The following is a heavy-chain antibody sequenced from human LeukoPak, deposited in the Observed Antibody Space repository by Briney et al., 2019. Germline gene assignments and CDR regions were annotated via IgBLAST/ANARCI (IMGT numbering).Heavy chain of an antibody. Sequence: SETLSLTCTVSGGSISSSSYYWGWIRQPPGKGLEWVGSIYYSGSTYYNPSLKSRVTISVDTSKNQFSLKLSSVTAADTAVYYCARDQTNSYGYYYYGMDVWGQGTTVTVSS. D-gene: IGHD5-18*01. CDR2: IYYSGST. CDR1: GGSISSSSYY. J-gene: IGHJ6*02. CDR3: ARDQTNSYGYYYYGMDV. V-gene: IGHV4-39*07.